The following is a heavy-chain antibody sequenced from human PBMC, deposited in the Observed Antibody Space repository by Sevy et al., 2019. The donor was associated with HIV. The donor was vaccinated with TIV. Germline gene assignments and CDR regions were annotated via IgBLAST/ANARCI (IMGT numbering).Heavy chain of an antibody. CDR1: GGSISNYF. CDR3: ARESIGAVGDFDY. J-gene: IGHJ4*02. Sequence: SETLSLTCTVSGGSISNYFWSWIRQPPGKGLEWIGYIYYSGSTNYNPTLKSRVTISVDTSKNQFSLKLSSVTAADTAVYYCARESIGAVGDFDYWGQGTLVTVSS. D-gene: IGHD6-13*01. CDR2: IYYSGST. V-gene: IGHV4-59*01.